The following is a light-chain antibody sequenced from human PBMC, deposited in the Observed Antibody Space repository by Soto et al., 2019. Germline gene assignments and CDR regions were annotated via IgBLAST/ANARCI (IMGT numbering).Light chain of an antibody. J-gene: IGKJ1*01. CDR2: KAS. Sequence: DIQMTQSPSTLSASVGDRVTVTCRASQSISSWLAWYQQKPGKAPKLLIYKASSLESGVPSRFSGSGSGTEFTLTISRMQADDFATYYCQQYNIYWTLGQGNKVEIK. CDR3: QQYNIYWT. CDR1: QSISSW. V-gene: IGKV1-5*03.